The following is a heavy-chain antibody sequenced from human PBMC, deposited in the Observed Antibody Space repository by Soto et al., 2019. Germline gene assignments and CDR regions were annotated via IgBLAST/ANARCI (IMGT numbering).Heavy chain of an antibody. D-gene: IGHD3-10*01. CDR1: GFTFSDYY. Sequence: GGSLRVSCAASGFTFSDYYMSWVRQAPGKGLEWVSYISSSSSYTNYADSVKGRFTISRDNAKNSLYLQMNSLRAEDTAVYYCAREVTAGHFDYWGQGTLVTVSS. J-gene: IGHJ4*02. CDR3: AREVTAGHFDY. V-gene: IGHV3-11*06. CDR2: ISSSSSYT.